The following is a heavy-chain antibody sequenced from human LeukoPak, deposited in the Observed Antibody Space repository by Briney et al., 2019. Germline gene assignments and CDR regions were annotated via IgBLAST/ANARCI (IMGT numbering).Heavy chain of an antibody. Sequence: SETPSLTCAVYGGSFSGYYWSWIRQPPGKGLEWIGEINHSGSTNYNPSLKSRVTISIDTSNNQFSLRLNSVTAADTAVYYCARVRVERRYYYYYYYMDVWGKGTTVTVSS. J-gene: IGHJ6*03. CDR1: GGSFSGYY. D-gene: IGHD1-1*01. V-gene: IGHV4-34*01. CDR2: INHSGST. CDR3: ARVRVERRYYYYYYYMDV.